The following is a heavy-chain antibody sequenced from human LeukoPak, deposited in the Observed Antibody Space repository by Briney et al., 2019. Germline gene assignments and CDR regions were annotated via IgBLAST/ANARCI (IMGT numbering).Heavy chain of an antibody. Sequence: ASVKVSCKASGYTFTNYYIHWVRQAPGQGLEWMGVIIPSGGDTTYAQRFQGRVTMTRDTSTSTVYMELTSLRSGDTAVYYCARVTMLRGVIGTNGMDIWGQGTTVTVSS. V-gene: IGHV1-46*01. D-gene: IGHD3-10*01. CDR3: ARVTMLRGVIGTNGMDI. J-gene: IGHJ6*02. CDR2: IIPSGGDT. CDR1: GYTFTNYY.